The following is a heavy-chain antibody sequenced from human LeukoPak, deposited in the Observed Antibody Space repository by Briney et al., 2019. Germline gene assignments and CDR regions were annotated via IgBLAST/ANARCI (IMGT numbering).Heavy chain of an antibody. CDR1: GGTFSSYA. CDR2: IIPIFGTA. Sequence: GASVKVSCKASGGTFSSYANSWVRQAPGQGLEWMAGIIPIFGTANYAQKFQGRVTITTDESTSTAYMELSSLRSEDTAVYYCARDLAGDGTDYYYYYMDVWGKGTTVTVSS. J-gene: IGHJ6*03. V-gene: IGHV1-69*05. CDR3: ARDLAGDGTDYYYYYMDV. D-gene: IGHD6-19*01.